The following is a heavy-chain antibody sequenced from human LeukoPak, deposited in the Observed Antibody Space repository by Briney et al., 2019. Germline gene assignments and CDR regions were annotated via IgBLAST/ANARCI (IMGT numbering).Heavy chain of an antibody. CDR3: AKRPEYSSTWYYFDY. CDR1: GFTFSNYV. CDR2: ISGSGGST. Sequence: PGGSLRLSCAASGFTFSNYVMNWVRQSPGKGLEWVSAISGSGGSTYFADSVKGRFTISRDNSKNTLSLQMNSLRAEDTALYYCAKRPEYSSTWYYFDYWGQGTLVTVPS. J-gene: IGHJ4*02. D-gene: IGHD6-13*01. V-gene: IGHV3-23*01.